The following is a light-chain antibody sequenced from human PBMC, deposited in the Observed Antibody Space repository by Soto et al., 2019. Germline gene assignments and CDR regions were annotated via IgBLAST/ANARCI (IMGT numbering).Light chain of an antibody. CDR1: QSVSSN. CDR2: GAS. V-gene: IGKV3-15*01. J-gene: IGKJ1*01. Sequence: EIVITQSPATLSVSPGERVTLSCRASQSVSSNLAWYQQKPGQAPRLIIYGASTRANGIPARFSGSGSGTEFTLTISSLQSEDFAFYYCQQYNNWPRGTFGQGTKVDIK. CDR3: QQYNNWPRGT.